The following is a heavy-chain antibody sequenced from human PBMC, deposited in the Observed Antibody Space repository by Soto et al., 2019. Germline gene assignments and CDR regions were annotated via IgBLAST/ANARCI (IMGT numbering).Heavy chain of an antibody. CDR2: INPYNGDT. CDR3: ARFWASGWIDI. Sequence: ASVKVSCKASGYTFLSYFFTCVRQAPGQGLEWMGRINPYNGDTKSAEKFLGRVTMTTDTSTGTAYMELASLTADDSAGYYCARFWASGWIDIWGQGTLVTVSS. J-gene: IGHJ4*02. D-gene: IGHD3-3*01. V-gene: IGHV1-18*04. CDR1: GYTFLSYF.